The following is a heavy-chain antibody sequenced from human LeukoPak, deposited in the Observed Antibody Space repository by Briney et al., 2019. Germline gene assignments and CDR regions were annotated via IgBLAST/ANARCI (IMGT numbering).Heavy chain of an antibody. Sequence: ASVKVSCKTSGYSFTTYGTNWVRQAPGQGLEWMGIINPSGGSTSYAQKFQGRVTMTRETSTSTVYMELSSLRSEDTAVYYCARDDMVRGAFDYWGQGTLVTVSS. CDR3: ARDDMVRGAFDY. J-gene: IGHJ4*02. V-gene: IGHV1-46*01. CDR1: GYSFTTYG. CDR2: INPSGGST. D-gene: IGHD3-10*01.